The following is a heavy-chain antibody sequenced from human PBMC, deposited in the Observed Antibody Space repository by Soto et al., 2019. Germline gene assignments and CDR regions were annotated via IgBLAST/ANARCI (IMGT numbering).Heavy chain of an antibody. J-gene: IGHJ2*01. CDR3: AGGGSLYWYFDL. Sequence: QVQLVQSGAEVKKPGASVKVSCKASGYTFTSYAMHWVRQAPGQRLEWMGWIKAGNGNRKYSQKFQGRVTITRDTSASTAYMELSSLRSEVTAVYYCAGGGSLYWYFDLWGRGTLVTVSS. V-gene: IGHV1-3*01. CDR2: IKAGNGNR. D-gene: IGHD1-26*01. CDR1: GYTFTSYA.